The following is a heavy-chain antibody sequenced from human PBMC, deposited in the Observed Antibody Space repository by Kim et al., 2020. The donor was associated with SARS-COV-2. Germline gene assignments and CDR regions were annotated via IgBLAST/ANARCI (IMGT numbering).Heavy chain of an antibody. D-gene: IGHD2-15*01. Sequence: GGSLRLSCAASGFSLVNYWMTWVRQAPGGGLEGVANIRQDGREKFYVDSLKGRFTISRDNAANSLFLQMRSLRAEDTAIYYCARVMGGGAWSMDVWGQGTAVTVSS. CDR3: ARVMGGGAWSMDV. J-gene: IGHJ6*02. CDR1: GFSLVNYW. V-gene: IGHV3-7*01. CDR2: IRQDGREK.